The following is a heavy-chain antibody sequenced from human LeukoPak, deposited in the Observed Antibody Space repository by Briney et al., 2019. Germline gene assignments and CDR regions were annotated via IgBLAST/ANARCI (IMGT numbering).Heavy chain of an antibody. CDR3: ARDLGTVTTDYYYYYMEI. CDR2: ISAYSGAK. V-gene: IGHV1-18*01. J-gene: IGHJ6*03. Sequence: ASVRVSCKASGYNFMTYGISWVRQAPGQGLEWMGWISAYSGAKNFAQKFQGRVTMTTDTSTTTAYMELRSLRSDDTAVYYCARDLGTVTTDYYYYYMEIWGKGTTVTVSS. CDR1: GYNFMTYG. D-gene: IGHD4-11*01.